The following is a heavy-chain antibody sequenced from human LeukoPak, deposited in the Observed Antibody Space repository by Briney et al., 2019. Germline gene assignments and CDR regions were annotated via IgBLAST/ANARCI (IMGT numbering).Heavy chain of an antibody. CDR2: ISDTGATT. V-gene: IGHV3-23*01. CDR1: GFTFSSYA. CDR3: AKDTSIGRYCTNGVCSPFDY. J-gene: IGHJ4*02. D-gene: IGHD2-8*01. Sequence: PGRSLGLSCAGSGFTFSSYAMSWVRQAPGKGLEWVSAISDTGATTYDADSVKGRFTISRDNSRSTLYLQMNSLRAEDTALYYCAKDTSIGRYCTNGVCSPFDYWGQGTLVTVSS.